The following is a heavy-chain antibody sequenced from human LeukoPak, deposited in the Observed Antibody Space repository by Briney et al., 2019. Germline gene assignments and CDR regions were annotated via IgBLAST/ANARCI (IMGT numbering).Heavy chain of an antibody. J-gene: IGHJ4*02. D-gene: IGHD3-22*01. V-gene: IGHV4-39*07. CDR2: IYYSGST. Sequence: SETLSLTCIVSGGSISSSSYYWGWIRQPPGKGLEWIGSIYYSGSTYYNPSLKSRFAMSLDTSKNQFSLTLTSVTAADTAVYYCARGRYYYGNSAYYYFEYWGQGTLVTVSS. CDR3: ARGRYYYGNSAYYYFEY. CDR1: GGSISSSSYY.